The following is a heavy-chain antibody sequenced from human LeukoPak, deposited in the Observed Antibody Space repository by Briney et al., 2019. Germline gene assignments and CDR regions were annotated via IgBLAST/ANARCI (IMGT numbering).Heavy chain of an antibody. V-gene: IGHV3-23*01. CDR3: AKQLGYCSDGSCYFPY. CDR2: ISNNGGYT. D-gene: IGHD2-15*01. J-gene: IGHJ4*02. Sequence: GGSLRLSCAASGFTFSSSAMSWVRQAPGKGLEWVSAISNNGGYTYYADSVQGRFTISRDNSKSTLCLQMNSLRAEDTAVYYCAKQLGYCSDGSCYFPYWGQGTLVTVSA. CDR1: GFTFSSSA.